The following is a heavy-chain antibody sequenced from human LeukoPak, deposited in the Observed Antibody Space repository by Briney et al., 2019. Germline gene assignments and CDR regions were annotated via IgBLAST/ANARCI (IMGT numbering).Heavy chain of an antibody. D-gene: IGHD3-16*01. J-gene: IGHJ5*02. CDR3: ARDLVHRRLLATAYNWFDP. Sequence: ASVKVSCKASGYIFTSYGVSWVRQAPGQGLEWMGWINTYNGNTKYAQKVQGRVTMTTDTSTSTAYMELRSLRSDDTAVYYCARDLVHRRLLATAYNWFDPWGQGTLVTVSS. CDR2: INTYNGNT. V-gene: IGHV1-18*01. CDR1: GYIFTSYG.